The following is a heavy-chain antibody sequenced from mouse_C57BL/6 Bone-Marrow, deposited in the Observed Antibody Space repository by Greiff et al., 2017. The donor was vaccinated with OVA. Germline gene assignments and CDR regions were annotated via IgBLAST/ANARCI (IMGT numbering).Heavy chain of an antibody. J-gene: IGHJ3*01. CDR3: TRWGYGPWFAS. V-gene: IGHV1-64*01. Sequence: QVQLQQSGAELVKPGASVKLSCKASGYTFTSYWMHWVKQRPGQGLEWIGMIHPNSGSTNYNEKFKSKATLTVDKSSSTAYMQLSSLTSEDSAVYYCTRWGYGPWFASWDRGTLVTVSA. CDR2: IHPNSGST. CDR1: GYTFTSYW. D-gene: IGHD2-10*02.